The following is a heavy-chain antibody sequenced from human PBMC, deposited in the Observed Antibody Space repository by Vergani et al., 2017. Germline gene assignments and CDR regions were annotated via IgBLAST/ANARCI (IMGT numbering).Heavy chain of an antibody. CDR2: IWYDGSKK. CDR3: ASIPGDWSKGDY. D-gene: IGHD3/OR15-3a*01. CDR1: GFTFSSYG. J-gene: IGHJ4*02. V-gene: IGHV3-33*01. Sequence: QVQLVESGGGVVQPGRSLRLSCAASGFTFSSYGMHWVRQAPGKGLEWVAVIWYDGSKKYYADSVKGRFTISRDNSKNTLYLQMNSLRAEDTAVYYCASIPGDWSKGDYWGQGTQVTVSS.